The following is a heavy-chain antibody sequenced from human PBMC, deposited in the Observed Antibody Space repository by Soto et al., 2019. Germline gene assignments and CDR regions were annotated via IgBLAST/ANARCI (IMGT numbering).Heavy chain of an antibody. Sequence: GGSLRLSCAASGFTFSSYSMNWVRQAPGKGLEWVSYISSSSSTIYYADSVKGRFTISRDNAKNSLYLQMNSLRAEDTAVYYCARGLRGNWNYPDAFDIWGQGTMVTVSS. CDR3: ARGLRGNWNYPDAFDI. V-gene: IGHV3-48*01. CDR2: ISSSSSTI. CDR1: GFTFSSYS. D-gene: IGHD1-7*01. J-gene: IGHJ3*02.